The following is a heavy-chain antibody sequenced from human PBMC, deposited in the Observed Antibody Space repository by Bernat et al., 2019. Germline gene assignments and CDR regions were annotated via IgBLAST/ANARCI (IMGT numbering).Heavy chain of an antibody. CDR2: IIPIFGTA. Sequence: QVQLVQSGAEVKKPGSSVKVSCKASGGTFSSYAISWVRQAPGQGLEWMGGIIPIFGTANYAQKFKGRVTITAENSTTTAYMKLGTLRYEDTAVYYCAGVGAAGGPYSSYGMDVWGQGTTATVPS. J-gene: IGHJ6*02. CDR1: GGTFSSYA. CDR3: AGVGAAGGPYSSYGMDV. V-gene: IGHV1-69*06. D-gene: IGHD6-13*01.